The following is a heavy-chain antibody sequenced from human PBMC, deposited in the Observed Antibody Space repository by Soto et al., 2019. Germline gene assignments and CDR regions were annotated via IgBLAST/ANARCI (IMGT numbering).Heavy chain of an antibody. J-gene: IGHJ6*02. CDR1: GDSVSSNSAA. V-gene: IGHV6-1*01. D-gene: IGHD6-6*01. Sequence: SRTLSLTCAISGDSVSSNSAAWNWIRQSPSRGFEWLGRTYYRSKWYYGYAVSVKSRITINQDTSKNQFSLQLNSVTPEDSAVYYCARIHSSSSSDMDVWGQGTTVTVSS. CDR3: ARIHSSSSSDMDV. CDR2: TYYRSKWYY.